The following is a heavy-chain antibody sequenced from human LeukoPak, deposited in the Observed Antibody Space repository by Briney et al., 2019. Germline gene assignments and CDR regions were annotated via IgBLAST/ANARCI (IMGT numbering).Heavy chain of an antibody. J-gene: IGHJ4*02. V-gene: IGHV3-30*18. CDR3: AKDRTSVGATRYFDY. D-gene: IGHD1-26*01. CDR1: GFTFSSYG. Sequence: GGSLRLSCAASGFTFSSYGMSWVRQAPGKGLEWVAAISYDGSNKYYADSVKGRFTISRDNSKNTLYLQMNSLRAEDTAVYYCAKDRTSVGATRYFDYWGQGTLVTVSS. CDR2: ISYDGSNK.